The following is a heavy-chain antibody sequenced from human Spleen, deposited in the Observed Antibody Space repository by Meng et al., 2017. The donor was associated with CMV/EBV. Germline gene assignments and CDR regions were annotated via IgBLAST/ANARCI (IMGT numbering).Heavy chain of an antibody. Sequence: LSPTCAVYGGSFSGYYWSWIRQPPGKGLEWIGEINHSGSTNYNPSLKSRVTISVDTSKNQFSLKLSSVTAADTAVYYCARAIGWFDPWGQGTLVTVSS. CDR2: INHSGST. V-gene: IGHV4-34*01. CDR1: GGSFSGYY. J-gene: IGHJ5*02. D-gene: IGHD3-10*01. CDR3: ARAIGWFDP.